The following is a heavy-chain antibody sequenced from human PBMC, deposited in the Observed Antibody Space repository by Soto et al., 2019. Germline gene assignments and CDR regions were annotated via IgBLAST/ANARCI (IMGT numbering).Heavy chain of an antibody. Sequence: QVQLQESGPGLVKPSETLSLTCTVSGGSISSYYWSWIRQPPGKGLEWIGYIYYSGSTNYNPSLKXRXTXXVDTSKNQFSLKLSSVTAADTAVYYCARQYGWFDPWGQGTLVTVSS. J-gene: IGHJ5*02. V-gene: IGHV4-59*08. CDR2: IYYSGST. D-gene: IGHD4-17*01. CDR1: GGSISSYY. CDR3: ARQYGWFDP.